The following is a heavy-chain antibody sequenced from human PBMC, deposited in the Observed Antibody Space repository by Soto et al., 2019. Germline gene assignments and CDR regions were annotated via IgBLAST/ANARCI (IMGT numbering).Heavy chain of an antibody. CDR1: GYTLTELS. V-gene: IGHV1-24*01. CDR2: FDPEDGET. CDR3: ATDLPTRSGGYDYYYYGTDV. J-gene: IGHJ6*02. Sequence: ASVKVSCKVSGYTLTELSMHWVRQAPGKVLEWMGGFDPEDGETIYAQKFQGRVTMTEDTSTDTAYMELSSLRSEDTAVYYCATDLPTRSGGYDYYYYGTDVWGQGTTVTVSS. D-gene: IGHD5-12*01.